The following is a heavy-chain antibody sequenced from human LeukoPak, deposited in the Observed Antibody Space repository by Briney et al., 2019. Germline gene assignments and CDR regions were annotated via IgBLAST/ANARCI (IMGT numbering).Heavy chain of an antibody. CDR3: ARLYSSSDLDY. Sequence: GSLRLSCAASGFTFSSYAMSWVRQAPGKGLEWVSAISGSGGSTYYADSVKGRFTISRDNSKNTLYLQMNSLRSDDTAVYYCARLYSSSDLDYWGQGTLVTVSS. V-gene: IGHV3-23*01. CDR1: GFTFSSYA. CDR2: ISGSGGST. J-gene: IGHJ4*02. D-gene: IGHD6-6*01.